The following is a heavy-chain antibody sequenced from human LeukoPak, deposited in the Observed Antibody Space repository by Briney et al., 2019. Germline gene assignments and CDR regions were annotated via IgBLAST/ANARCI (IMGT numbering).Heavy chain of an antibody. CDR3: AAAYGSGSDYGLDV. V-gene: IGHV3-21*06. Sequence: GGSLRLSCEGSGFIVNENHVNWVRQAPGKGLEWVSGISKISGYRFYSDSVKGRFTISRDNAKNSLHLEMTNLRAEDTAVYYCAAAYGSGSDYGLDVWGQGTTVIVSS. J-gene: IGHJ6*02. CDR2: ISKISGYR. D-gene: IGHD3-10*01. CDR1: GFIVNENH.